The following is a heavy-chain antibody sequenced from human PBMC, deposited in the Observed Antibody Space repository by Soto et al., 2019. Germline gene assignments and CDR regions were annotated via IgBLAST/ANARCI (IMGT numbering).Heavy chain of an antibody. CDR3: ERGQFVSVYRDEGDC. CDR2: INPRDSSA. Sequence: QVQLVQSGAEVKKPGGSVKISCKASGYTFTNYYLQWVRQAPGQGLEWMGIINPRDSSATSAQKFRARVTMTRDTSKRTVYMELTSLASEDPAVYYCERGQFVSVYRDEGDCWGQGTLVIVAS. V-gene: IGHV1-46*01. J-gene: IGHJ4*02. CDR1: GYTFTNYY. D-gene: IGHD4-4*01.